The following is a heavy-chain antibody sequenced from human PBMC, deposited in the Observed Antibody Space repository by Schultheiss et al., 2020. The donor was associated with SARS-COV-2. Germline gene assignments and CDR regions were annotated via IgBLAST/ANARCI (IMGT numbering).Heavy chain of an antibody. CDR2: IYWNDDK. CDR1: GFSLNTYGVG. J-gene: IGHJ5*02. D-gene: IGHD2-15*01. V-gene: IGHV2-5*01. Sequence: SGPTLVKPTQTLTLTCTFSGFSLNTYGVGVGWIRQPPGKALEWLAVIYWNDDKRYSPSLQSRVTITKDTSKNQVVLTMANKDPVDTATYYCAHSDSLGYCSGRDLFLKRYDPWSQGALVKVSS. CDR3: AHSDSLGYCSGRDLFLKRYDP.